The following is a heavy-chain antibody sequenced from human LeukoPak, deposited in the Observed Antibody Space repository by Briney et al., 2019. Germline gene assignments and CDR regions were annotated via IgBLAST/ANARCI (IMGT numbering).Heavy chain of an antibody. Sequence: GGSLRLSCAASGFTFSSYAMSWVRQAPGKGLEWVSAISGSGGSTYYADSVKGRFTISRDNSKNTLYLQMNSLRAEDTAVYYCAKDSGSLGSGYVYLHDAFDIWGQGTMVTVSS. CDR1: GFTFSSYA. J-gene: IGHJ3*02. V-gene: IGHV3-23*01. CDR2: ISGSGGST. CDR3: AKDSGSLGSGYVYLHDAFDI. D-gene: IGHD5-12*01.